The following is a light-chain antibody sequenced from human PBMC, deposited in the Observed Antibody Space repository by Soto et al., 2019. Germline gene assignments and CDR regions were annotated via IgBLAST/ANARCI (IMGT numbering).Light chain of an antibody. Sequence: EIVLTQSPGTLPLSPGERATLSCRASQSVNSRYLAWYQQKPGQAPRILIFGASNRASGIPDRFSGSGSGTDFTLTISRLEPEDFALYYCHHYSSSSWTFGQGTRVDIK. CDR1: QSVNSRY. CDR2: GAS. V-gene: IGKV3-20*01. CDR3: HHYSSSSWT. J-gene: IGKJ1*01.